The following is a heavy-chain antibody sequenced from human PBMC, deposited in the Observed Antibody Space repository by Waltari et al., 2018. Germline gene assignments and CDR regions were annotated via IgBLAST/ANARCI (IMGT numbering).Heavy chain of an antibody. Sequence: QLQLQESGPGLVKPSETLSLSCSVSGDSISSSNYYWGWIRQPPGKGLEWLACVYYSGTTYYNPSLKSRVTISADTSRNQFYLRLTSVTATDTAVYYCARSSAGMPRWLGDYWGQGILVTVSS. V-gene: IGHV4-39*01. CDR3: ARSSAGMPRWLGDY. CDR2: VYYSGTT. CDR1: GDSISSSNYY. D-gene: IGHD5-12*01. J-gene: IGHJ4*02.